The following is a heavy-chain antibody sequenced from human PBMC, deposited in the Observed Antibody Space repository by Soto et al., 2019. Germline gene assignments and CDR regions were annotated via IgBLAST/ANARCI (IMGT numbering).Heavy chain of an antibody. V-gene: IGHV4-30-4*01. D-gene: IGHD3-22*01. CDR3: ARVRVYDSSGYYPPYFDY. Sequence: PSETLSLTCTVSGGSISSGDYYWSWIRQPPGKGLEWIGYIYYSGSTYYSPSLKRRLTISVDTSKNQFSLKLSSVPAADTAVYYCARVRVYDSSGYYPPYFDYWGQGTLVTVSS. J-gene: IGHJ4*02. CDR1: GGSISSGDYY. CDR2: IYYSGST.